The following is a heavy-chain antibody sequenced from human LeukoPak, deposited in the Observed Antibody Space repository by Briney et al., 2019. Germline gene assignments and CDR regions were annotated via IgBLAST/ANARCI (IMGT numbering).Heavy chain of an antibody. J-gene: IGHJ4*02. CDR1: GGTFSSYA. CDR3: AAYYYGSGSYYKADY. V-gene: IGHV1-69*13. CDR2: IIPIFGTA. D-gene: IGHD3-10*01. Sequence: SVKVSCKASGGTFSSYAISWVRQAPGQGLGWMGGIIPIFGTANYAQKFQGRVTITADESTSTAYMELSSLRSEDTAVYYCAAYYYGSGSYYKADYWGQGTLVTVSS.